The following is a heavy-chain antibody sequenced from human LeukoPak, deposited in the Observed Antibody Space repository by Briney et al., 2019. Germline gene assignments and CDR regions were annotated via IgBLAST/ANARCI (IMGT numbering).Heavy chain of an antibody. CDR2: ISGSGGST. CDR1: GFTFSSYA. D-gene: IGHD2-15*01. Sequence: PGGSLRLSCAASGFTFSSYAMSWVRQAAGKGVEGVSAISGSGGSTYYADSVQGRFTISRDNSKNTLYLQMNSLRAEDTAVYYCAKAGPPVVGFDAFDIWGQGTMVTVSS. J-gene: IGHJ3*02. V-gene: IGHV3-23*01. CDR3: AKAGPPVVGFDAFDI.